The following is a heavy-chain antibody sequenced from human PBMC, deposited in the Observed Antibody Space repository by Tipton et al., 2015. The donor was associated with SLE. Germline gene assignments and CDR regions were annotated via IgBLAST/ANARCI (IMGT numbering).Heavy chain of an antibody. CDR2: VYYTGHT. CDR3: ARGEGNFWRGFYFYFDY. J-gene: IGHJ4*01. Sequence: TLSLTCSVSGGSIGNYYWSWIRQPHGKGLEWIGYVYYTGHTTYSPSLKSRVTMSLGPSKNEFSLKLSSVTAADTAVYYCARGEGNFWRGFYFYFDYWGQGSLVTVST. V-gene: IGHV4-59*01. D-gene: IGHD3-3*01. CDR1: GGSIGNYY.